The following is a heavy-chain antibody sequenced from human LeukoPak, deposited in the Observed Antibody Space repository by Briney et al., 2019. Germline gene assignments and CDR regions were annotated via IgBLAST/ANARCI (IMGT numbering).Heavy chain of an antibody. CDR2: ISAYNGNT. J-gene: IGHJ4*02. CDR3: ARVIFGDYYYDSSGYTDY. V-gene: IGHV1-18*01. Sequence: ASVKVSCKASGYTFTSYGISWVRQAPGQGLEWMGWISAYNGNTNYAQKLQGRVTMTTDTSTSTAYMELRSLRSDDTAVYYCARVIFGDYYYDSSGYTDYWGQGTLVTVSS. CDR1: GYTFTSYG. D-gene: IGHD3-22*01.